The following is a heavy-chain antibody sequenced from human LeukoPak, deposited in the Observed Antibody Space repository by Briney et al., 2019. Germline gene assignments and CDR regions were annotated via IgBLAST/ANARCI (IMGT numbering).Heavy chain of an antibody. CDR1: GGTFSVYA. Sequence: GASVKVSCKASGGTFSVYAITWVRQAPGQELEWMGGIIPIVDPTNYAQKFQGRVTITADESTSTAYMELSSLRSEDTAIYYCAIGRPYCTNGVCHPGIYYYYGMDVWGQGTTVTVSS. J-gene: IGHJ6*02. CDR2: IIPIVDPT. D-gene: IGHD2-8*01. V-gene: IGHV1-69*13. CDR3: AIGRPYCTNGVCHPGIYYYYGMDV.